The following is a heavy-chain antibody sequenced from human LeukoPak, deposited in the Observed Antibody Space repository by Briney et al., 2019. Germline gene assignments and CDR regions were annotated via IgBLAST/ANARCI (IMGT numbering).Heavy chain of an antibody. V-gene: IGHV4-4*02. Sequence: PSETLSLTCAVSGGSLSRSNWWSWVRQPPGKGLEWIGEIYHSGSTKYNPSLKSRVTISMDKSKNQFSLKLSSVTAADTAVYYCARGVFGYSYGGTDYWGQGTLVAVSS. CDR2: IYHSGST. D-gene: IGHD5-18*01. CDR3: ARGVFGYSYGGTDY. J-gene: IGHJ4*02. CDR1: GGSLSRSNW.